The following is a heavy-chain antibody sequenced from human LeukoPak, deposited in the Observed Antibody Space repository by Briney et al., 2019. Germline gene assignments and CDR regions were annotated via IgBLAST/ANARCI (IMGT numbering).Heavy chain of an antibody. D-gene: IGHD2-15*01. CDR1: GFTFSSYS. J-gene: IGHJ6*02. CDR3: VKDLGSAITSALALDV. CDR2: ISSSSSTI. Sequence: GGSLRLSCAASGFTFSSYSMNWVRQAPGKGLVWVSYISSSSSTIYYADSVKGRFTISRDNRKNLLHLQMNSLRPDDSAVYYCVKDLGSAITSALALDVWGQGTTVTVSS. V-gene: IGHV3-48*04.